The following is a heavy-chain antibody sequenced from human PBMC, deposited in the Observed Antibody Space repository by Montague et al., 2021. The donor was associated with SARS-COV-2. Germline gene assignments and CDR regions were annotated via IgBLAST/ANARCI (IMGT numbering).Heavy chain of an antibody. V-gene: IGHV3-33*01. CDR2: IWYDGSNK. CDR3: ARDPTYGSGSFQSGFFDY. D-gene: IGHD3-10*01. J-gene: IGHJ4*02. Sequence: SLRLSCAASGFSFSSYGMHWVRQAPGKGLEWVAVIWYDGSNKYYADSVKGRFTISRDNSKNTLYLQMNSLRAEETAVYYCARDPTYGSGSFQSGFFDYWGQRTLVTVSS. CDR1: GFSFSSYG.